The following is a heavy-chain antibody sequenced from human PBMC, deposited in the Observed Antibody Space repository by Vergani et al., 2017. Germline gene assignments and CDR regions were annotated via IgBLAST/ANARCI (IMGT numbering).Heavy chain of an antibody. J-gene: IGHJ6*02. Sequence: QVQLQQWGAGLLKPSETLSLTCAVYGGSFSGYYWSWIRQPPGKGLEWIGEINHSGSTNYNPSLKSRVTISVDTSKNQFSLKLSSVTAADTAVYYCARGLVATQYYYYYGMDVWGQGTTVTVSS. D-gene: IGHD5-12*01. CDR1: GGSFSGYY. CDR3: ARGLVATQYYYYYGMDV. CDR2: INHSGST. V-gene: IGHV4-34*01.